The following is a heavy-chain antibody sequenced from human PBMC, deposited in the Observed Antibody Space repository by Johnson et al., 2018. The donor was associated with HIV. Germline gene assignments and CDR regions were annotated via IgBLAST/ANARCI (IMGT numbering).Heavy chain of an antibody. CDR2: ISNDGRFQ. Sequence: QVHLVESGGGVVQPGGSLRLSCAASGFTFSSYAMHWVRQAPGKGLEWVAVISNDGRFQFYTDSVTGRFTISRDNSKNTVFLQMNSLRAEDTAVYYCARAPGFSRAFDIWGQGTMVTVSS. D-gene: IGHD3-10*01. CDR1: GFTFSSYA. J-gene: IGHJ3*02. CDR3: ARAPGFSRAFDI. V-gene: IGHV3-30*04.